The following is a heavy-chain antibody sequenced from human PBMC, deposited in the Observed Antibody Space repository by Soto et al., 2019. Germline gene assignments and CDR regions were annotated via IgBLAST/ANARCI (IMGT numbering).Heavy chain of an antibody. CDR1: GYSFTSYW. J-gene: IGHJ6*02. D-gene: IGHD1-7*01. V-gene: IGHV5-10-1*01. CDR2: IDPSDSYT. CDR3: ARQEQNYYYYYYGMDV. Sequence: GESLKISCKGSGYSFTSYWISWVRQMPGKGLEWMGRIDPSDSYTNYSPSFQGHVTISADKSISTAYLQWSSLKASDTAMYYCARQEQNYYYYYYGMDVWGQGTTDTVSS.